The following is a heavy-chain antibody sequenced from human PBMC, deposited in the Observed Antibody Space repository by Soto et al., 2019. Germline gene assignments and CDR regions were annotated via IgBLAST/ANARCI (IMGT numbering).Heavy chain of an antibody. CDR1: GFSLSTSGVG. V-gene: IGHV2-5*02. Sequence: QITLKESGPTLVKPTQTLTLTCTFSGFSLSTSGVGVGWIRQPPGKALEWLALIYWDDDKRYSPSLKSRLTITKDTSKNQVVLTMSTMDPVDTATYYCAHRPVDLPDNNNWFDPWGQGTLVTVSS. J-gene: IGHJ5*02. D-gene: IGHD5-12*01. CDR2: IYWDDDK. CDR3: AHRPVDLPDNNNWFDP.